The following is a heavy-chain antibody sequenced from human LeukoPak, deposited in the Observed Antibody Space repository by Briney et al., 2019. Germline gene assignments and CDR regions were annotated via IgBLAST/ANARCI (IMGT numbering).Heavy chain of an antibody. CDR1: GFTVSSNY. Sequence: GGSLRLSCAASGFTVSSNYMSWVRQAPGKGLEWVSVIYSGGSTYYADSVKGRFTISRDNSKNTLYLQMNSLRAEDTAVYYCARVVSPPDSPGWFVPWGQRTLVTVSS. V-gene: IGHV3-53*01. J-gene: IGHJ5*02. CDR3: ARVVSPPDSPGWFVP. D-gene: IGHD3-16*02. CDR2: IYSGGST.